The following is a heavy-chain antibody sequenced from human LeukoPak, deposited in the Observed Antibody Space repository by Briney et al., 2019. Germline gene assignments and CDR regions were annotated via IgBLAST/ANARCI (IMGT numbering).Heavy chain of an antibody. CDR1: GFTFSSYS. D-gene: IGHD2-15*01. V-gene: IGHV3-21*01. J-gene: IGHJ4*02. Sequence: GGSLRLSCAASGFTFSSYSMNWVRQAPGEGLEWVSSISSSSSYIYYADSVKGRFTISRDNAKNSLYLQMNILRAEDTAVYYCARDLGYCSGGSCYSTDYWGQGTLVTVSS. CDR2: ISSSSSYI. CDR3: ARDLGYCSGGSCYSTDY.